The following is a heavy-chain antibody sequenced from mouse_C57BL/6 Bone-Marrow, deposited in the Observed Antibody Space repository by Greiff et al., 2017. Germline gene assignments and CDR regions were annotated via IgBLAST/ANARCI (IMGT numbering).Heavy chain of an antibody. Sequence: QVQLQQSGPELVKPGASVKLSCKASGYTFTSYDINWVKPRPGRGLEWIGWIYPRDGSTKYNEKFKGKATLTVDPSSSTAYMELHSLTSEDLAVYFCARLEFDGSSGDWYFDVGGTGTTVTVSS. CDR3: ARLEFDGSSGDWYFDV. J-gene: IGHJ1*03. D-gene: IGHD1-1*01. CDR1: GYTFTSYD. CDR2: IYPRDGST. V-gene: IGHV1-85*01.